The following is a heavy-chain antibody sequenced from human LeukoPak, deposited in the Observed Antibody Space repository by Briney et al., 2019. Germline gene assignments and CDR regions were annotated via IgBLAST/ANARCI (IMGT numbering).Heavy chain of an antibody. J-gene: IGHJ4*02. CDR1: GFTFTNYA. CDR3: AREVKSGSYGLGY. Sequence: PGGSLRLSCAASGFTFTNYAMNWVRQAPGKGLEWVSYISSSSSTIYYADSVKGRFTISRDNAKNSLYLQMNSLRAEDTAVHYCAREVKSGSYGLGYWGQGTLVTASS. D-gene: IGHD1-26*01. V-gene: IGHV3-48*04. CDR2: ISSSSSTI.